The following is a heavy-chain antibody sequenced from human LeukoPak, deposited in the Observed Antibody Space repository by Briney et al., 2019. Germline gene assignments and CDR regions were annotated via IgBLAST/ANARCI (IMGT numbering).Heavy chain of an antibody. CDR1: GFNLSVYG. D-gene: IGHD2-21*02. J-gene: IGHJ4*02. Sequence: GGSPRLSCTASGFNLSVYGMHWVRQAPGKGLEWVAVMWHDGSNKHYADSVKGRCTMSRDKSKNTLYLEMNSLRGEDTAVYYCARAKGDLIDYWGQGTMVIVSS. CDR3: ARAKGDLIDY. V-gene: IGHV3-33*01. CDR2: MWHDGSNK.